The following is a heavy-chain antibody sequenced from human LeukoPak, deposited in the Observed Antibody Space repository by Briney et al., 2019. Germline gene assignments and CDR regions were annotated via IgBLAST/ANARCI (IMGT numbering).Heavy chain of an antibody. J-gene: IGHJ4*02. CDR1: GDSISSSSYY. D-gene: IGHD2-2*03. Sequence: TSETLSLTCAVAGDSISSSSYYWVWIRQPPGKGLEWVSGIGGSGTRTYYADSVKGRFTISRDNSKNTLYLQMNSLRDEDTAVYYCAKDSHWILFDDWGQGTLVTVSS. CDR2: IGGSGTRT. V-gene: IGHV3-23*01. CDR3: AKDSHWILFDD.